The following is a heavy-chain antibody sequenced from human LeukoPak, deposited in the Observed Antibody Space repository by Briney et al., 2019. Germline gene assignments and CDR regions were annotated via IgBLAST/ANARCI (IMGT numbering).Heavy chain of an antibody. CDR3: ARRGGNYGTWYFDL. J-gene: IGHJ2*01. V-gene: IGHV5-51*01. CDR2: VYPGDSDT. CDR1: GYSFTNYW. Sequence: GESLKISCKGSGYSFTNYWIAWVRQMPGKGLEWMGIVYPGDSDTRYSPSFQGQVTISADESISAACLQWSSLKASDTAMYYCARRGGNYGTWYFDLWGRGTLVTVSS. D-gene: IGHD4-11*01.